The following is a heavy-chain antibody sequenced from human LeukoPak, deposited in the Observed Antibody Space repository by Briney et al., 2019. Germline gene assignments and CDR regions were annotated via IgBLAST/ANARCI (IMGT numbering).Heavy chain of an antibody. CDR1: GFSFKSHN. CDR2: ISSGTTYM. D-gene: IGHD2-2*02. CDR3: ARGTREVVVVPAAINYYYYMDV. J-gene: IGHJ6*03. V-gene: IGHV3-21*01. Sequence: GGSLRLSCATSGFSFKSHNMNWVRQAPGEGLEWISAISSGTTYMYYADSVQGRFTISRDNAKNSLYPQMNSLRAEDTAVYYCARGTREVVVVPAAINYYYYMDVWGKGTTVTVSS.